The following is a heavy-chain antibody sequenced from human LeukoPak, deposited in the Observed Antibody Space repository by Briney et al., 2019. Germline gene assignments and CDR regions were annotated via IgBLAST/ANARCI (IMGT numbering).Heavy chain of an antibody. CDR3: ARDEYERYCDWLPITTNYGMDV. J-gene: IGHJ6*02. CDR1: GFTLSSYW. CDR2: INSDGGST. Sequence: GGSLRLSCAASGFTLSSYWMHWVRQAPGKGLVWVSRINSDGGSTSYADSVKGRFTISRDNAENTPYLQMNSLRAEDTAVDYCARDEYERYCDWLPITTNYGMDVWGQGTTVTVSS. D-gene: IGHD3-9*01. V-gene: IGHV3-74*01.